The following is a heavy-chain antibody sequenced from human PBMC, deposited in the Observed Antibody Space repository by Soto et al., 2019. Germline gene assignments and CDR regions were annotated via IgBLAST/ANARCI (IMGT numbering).Heavy chain of an antibody. CDR1: GGSISIRSYY. V-gene: IGHV4-39*01. CDR2: IYYSGST. D-gene: IGHD5-18*01. Sequence: SETLCITCTFSGGSISIRSYYWGWIRQPRGKGVPRTGSIYYSGSTYYNPSLKSRVTISVDTSKNQFSLKLSSVTAADTAVYYCARLTGPNPAMAQFYSYYYGMDVWGQGTPVTVSS. CDR3: ARLTGPNPAMAQFYSYYYGMDV. J-gene: IGHJ6*01.